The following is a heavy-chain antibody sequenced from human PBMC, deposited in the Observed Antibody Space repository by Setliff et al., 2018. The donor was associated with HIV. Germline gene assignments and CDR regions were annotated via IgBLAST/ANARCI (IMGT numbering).Heavy chain of an antibody. CDR2: MSTGGGIK. CDR1: GFTFSSYV. CDR3: VRDPIEGLGSSSPGRYYYVDV. V-gene: IGHV3-30-3*01. Sequence: GGSLRLSCAATGFTFSSYVLHWVRQAPGKGLEWVAVMSTGGGIKICADSVKGRFTISRDNSRNTLFLQMNNLRPEDTATYYCVRDPIEGLGSSSPGRYYYVDVWGKGTTVTVSS. D-gene: IGHD6-13*01. J-gene: IGHJ6*03.